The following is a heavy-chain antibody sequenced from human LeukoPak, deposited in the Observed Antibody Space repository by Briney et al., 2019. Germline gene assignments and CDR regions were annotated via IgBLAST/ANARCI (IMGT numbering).Heavy chain of an antibody. CDR2: ISGSGSHI. D-gene: IGHD6-6*01. CDR3: AKDPWGSSSF. V-gene: IGHV3-21*04. J-gene: IGHJ4*02. CDR1: GGSISGTN. Sequence: PSGTLSLTCGVSGGSISGTNWWSWVRQAPGKGLEWVSSISGSGSHIYYADSLKGRFTISRDNAKNSVSLQMSSLRADDTAVYYCAKDPWGSSSFWGQGTLVIVSS.